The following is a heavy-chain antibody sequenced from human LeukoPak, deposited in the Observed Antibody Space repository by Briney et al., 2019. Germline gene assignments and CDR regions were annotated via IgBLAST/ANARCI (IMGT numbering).Heavy chain of an antibody. CDR2: IIPIFGTA. CDR1: GGTFISYA. D-gene: IGHD2/OR15-2a*01. Sequence: SVKVSCKASGGTFISYAISWVRQAPGQGLEWMGGIIPIFGTANYAQKFQGRVTITADESTSTAYMELSSLRSEDTAVYYCARRQFSDGYYYYGMDVWGQGTTVTVSS. CDR3: ARRQFSDGYYYYGMDV. J-gene: IGHJ6*02. V-gene: IGHV1-69*13.